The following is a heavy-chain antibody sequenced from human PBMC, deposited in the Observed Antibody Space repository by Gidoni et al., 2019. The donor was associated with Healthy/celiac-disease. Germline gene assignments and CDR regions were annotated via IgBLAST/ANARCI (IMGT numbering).Heavy chain of an antibody. D-gene: IGHD3-10*01. CDR3: ARGRVRGY. V-gene: IGHV4-34*01. Sequence: QVQLQQWGAGLLKPSETLSLTCAVYGGSFSGYYWSWIRQPPGKGLEWIGEINHSGSTNYNPSLKSRVTISVDTSKNQFSLKLSSVTAADTAVYYCARGRVRGYWGQGTLVTVSS. CDR1: GGSFSGYY. CDR2: INHSGST. J-gene: IGHJ4*02.